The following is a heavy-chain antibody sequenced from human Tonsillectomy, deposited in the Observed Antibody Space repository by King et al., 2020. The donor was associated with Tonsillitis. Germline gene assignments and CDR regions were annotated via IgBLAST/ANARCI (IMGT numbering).Heavy chain of an antibody. CDR2: IIPNLGIA. CDR1: GGTFSSFA. V-gene: IGHV1-69*09. CDR3: AGGGFGVAGSAAFDI. J-gene: IGHJ3*02. D-gene: IGHD6-19*01. Sequence: VQLVESGAEVKKPGSSVKVSCKASGGTFSSFAISWVRQAPGQGLEWMGRIIPNLGIANYAQKFQGRVTITADKSTSTAYMELSSLRSDDTAVYYCAGGGFGVAGSAAFDIWGQGTMVTVSS.